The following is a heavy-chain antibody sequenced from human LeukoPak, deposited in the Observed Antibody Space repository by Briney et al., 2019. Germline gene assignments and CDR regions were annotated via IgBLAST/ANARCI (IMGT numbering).Heavy chain of an antibody. CDR3: ARENSSSPTGLYYYYYMDV. Sequence: AGGSLRLSCAASGFTFSSYWMSWVRQAPGKGVEWVANIKQDGSEKYYVDSVKGRFTISRDNAKNSLYLQMNSLRAEDTAVYYCARENSSSPTGLYYYYYMDVWGKGTTVTVSS. D-gene: IGHD6-6*01. CDR1: GFTFSSYW. V-gene: IGHV3-7*01. J-gene: IGHJ6*03. CDR2: IKQDGSEK.